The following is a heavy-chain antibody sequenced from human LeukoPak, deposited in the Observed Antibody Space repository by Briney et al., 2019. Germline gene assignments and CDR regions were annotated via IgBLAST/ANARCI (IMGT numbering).Heavy chain of an antibody. CDR3: ARSMRLPAFDI. V-gene: IGHV5-51*01. J-gene: IGHJ3*02. Sequence: GESLKISCKGSGYRFTSYWIGWVRQLPGKGLEWMGIIYPGDSDTRYSPSFQGQVTISADKSISTAYLQWSSLKASDTAMYYCARSMRLPAFDIWGQGTMVTVSS. CDR1: GYRFTSYW. CDR2: IYPGDSDT.